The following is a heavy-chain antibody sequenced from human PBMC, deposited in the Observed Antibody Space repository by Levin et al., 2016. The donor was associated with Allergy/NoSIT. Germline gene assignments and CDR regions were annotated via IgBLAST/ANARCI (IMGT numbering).Heavy chain of an antibody. D-gene: IGHD6-19*01. V-gene: IGHV1-18*01. CDR3: ARGRGFSSGWYNQYLDYYYYMDV. Sequence: WVRQAPGQGLEWMGWITIYNGNTNYAQKYQGRVTMTTDTSTSTAYMELSSLRSDDTAVYYCARGRGFSSGWYNQYLDYYYYMDVWGKGTTVTVSS. J-gene: IGHJ6*03. CDR2: ITIYNGNT.